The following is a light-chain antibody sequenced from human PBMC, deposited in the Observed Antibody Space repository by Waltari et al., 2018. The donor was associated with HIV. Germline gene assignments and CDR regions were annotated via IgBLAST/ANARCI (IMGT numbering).Light chain of an antibody. J-gene: IGKJ2*01. CDR1: QSVSSN. CDR3: KQYNDWPWFT. V-gene: IGKV3-15*01. CDR2: SAS. Sequence: EIVMTQSPATLSVSPGKTATLSCRASQSVSSNLAWYQQKAGQTPRLLIYSASTRATGIPPRFSGSGSGTRFALTITSVQPEDVAEYYCKQYNDWPWFTFGQGTKLEIK.